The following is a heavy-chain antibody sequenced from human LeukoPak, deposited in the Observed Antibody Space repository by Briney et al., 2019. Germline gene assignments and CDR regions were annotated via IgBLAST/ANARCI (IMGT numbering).Heavy chain of an antibody. Sequence: PSETLSLTCAVYGGSFSGYYWSWIRQPPGKGLDWIGEINHSGSTNYNPSLKSRVTISVDTSKNQFSLKLSSVTAADTAVYYCARVLPYYYDSRQRFFDYWGQGTLVTVSS. D-gene: IGHD3-22*01. J-gene: IGHJ4*02. CDR3: ARVLPYYYDSRQRFFDY. V-gene: IGHV4-34*01. CDR1: GGSFSGYY. CDR2: INHSGST.